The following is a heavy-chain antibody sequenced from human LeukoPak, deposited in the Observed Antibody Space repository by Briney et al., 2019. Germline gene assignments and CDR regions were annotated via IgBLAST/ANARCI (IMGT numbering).Heavy chain of an antibody. D-gene: IGHD6-13*01. V-gene: IGHV4-39*01. CDR3: ARQSLYSSSWHANNWFDP. CDR2: IYYSGST. CDR1: GGSISSSSYY. J-gene: IGHJ5*02. Sequence: SETLSLTCTVSGGSISSSSYYWGWIRQPPGKGLEWIGNIYYSGSTYYNPSLKSRVTISVDTSKNQFSLKLSSVTAADTAVYYCARQSLYSSSWHANNWFDPWGQGTLVTVSS.